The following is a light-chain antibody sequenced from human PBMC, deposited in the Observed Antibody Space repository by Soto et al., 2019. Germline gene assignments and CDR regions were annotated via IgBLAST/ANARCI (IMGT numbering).Light chain of an antibody. V-gene: IGKV2-30*02. J-gene: IGKJ1*01. CDR1: QSLIHSDGSTY. CDR2: EVS. Sequence: DVVMTQSPLSLPVTLGQPASISCRSSQSLIHSDGSTYLSWFQQRPGQSPRRLIYEVSDRDSGVPDSFRGRGSGTDFTLKISRVEAEDVGVYYCMQGTHWPWTFGQGTEVEIK. CDR3: MQGTHWPWT.